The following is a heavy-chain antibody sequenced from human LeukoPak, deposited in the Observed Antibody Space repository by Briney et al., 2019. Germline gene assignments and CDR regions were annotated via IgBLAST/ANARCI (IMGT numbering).Heavy chain of an antibody. CDR1: GGSISSGSYY. J-gene: IGHJ4*02. Sequence: PSETLSLTCTVSGGSISSGSYYWSWIRQPAGKGLEWIGRIYTSGSTNYNPSLKSRVTISVDTSKNQFSLKLSSVTAADTAVYYCARVFVAGLAFDYWGQGTLVTVSS. CDR2: IYTSGST. D-gene: IGHD6-19*01. CDR3: ARVFVAGLAFDY. V-gene: IGHV4-61*02.